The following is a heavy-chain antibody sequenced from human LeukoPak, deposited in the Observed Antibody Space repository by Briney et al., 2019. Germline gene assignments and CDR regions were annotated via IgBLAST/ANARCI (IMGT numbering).Heavy chain of an antibody. Sequence: GGSLRLSCAASGFTVSSNYMSWVRQAPGKGLEWVSAISGSGGSTYYADSVKGRFTISRDNSKNTLYLQMNSLRAGDTAVYYCAKELLWFGKSPLDYWGQGTLVTVSS. V-gene: IGHV3-23*01. J-gene: IGHJ4*02. CDR3: AKELLWFGKSPLDY. D-gene: IGHD3-10*01. CDR2: ISGSGGST. CDR1: GFTVSSNY.